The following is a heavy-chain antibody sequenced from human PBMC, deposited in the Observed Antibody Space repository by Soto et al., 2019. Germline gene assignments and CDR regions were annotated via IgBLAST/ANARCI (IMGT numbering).Heavy chain of an antibody. CDR2: IYYSGST. D-gene: IGHD6-19*01. J-gene: IGHJ4*02. Sequence: SETLSLTCTVSGGSISSYYWSWIRQPPGKGLEWIGYIYYSGSTNFNPSLKSRVTISVDTSKNQFSLKLSSVTAADTAVYYCARHDTSDFYVDHWGQGTLVTVSS. CDR3: ARHDTSDFYVDH. CDR1: GGSISSYY. V-gene: IGHV4-59*08.